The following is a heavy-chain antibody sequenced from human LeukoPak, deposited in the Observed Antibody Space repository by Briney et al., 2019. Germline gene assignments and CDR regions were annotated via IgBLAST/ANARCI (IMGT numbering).Heavy chain of an antibody. J-gene: IGHJ4*02. D-gene: IGHD3-9*01. V-gene: IGHV1-2*02. Sequence: GASVKVSCKASGYTFTGYYMHWVRQAPGQGLEWMGWINPNSGGTNYAQKFQGRVTMTRDTSISTAYMELSRLRSDDTAVYYCARGGPWLRYFDWLLYEGIFDYWGQGTLVTVSS. CDR1: GYTFTGYY. CDR3: ARGGPWLRYFDWLLYEGIFDY. CDR2: INPNSGGT.